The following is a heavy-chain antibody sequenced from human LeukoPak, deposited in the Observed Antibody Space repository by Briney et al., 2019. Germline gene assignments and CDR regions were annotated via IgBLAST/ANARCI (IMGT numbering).Heavy chain of an antibody. CDR1: GYTFTTYG. D-gene: IGHD3-22*01. V-gene: IGHV1-18*01. CDR2: ISGYNGYT. Sequence: GASVEVSCKASGYTFTTYGISWVRQAPGQGLEWMGGISGYNGYTNYAQNLQGRVTMTTDTSTSTAYMELKSLRSDDTAVYYCARMMTPRHYYDRSGYYYGAFDIWGQGTMVTVSS. J-gene: IGHJ3*02. CDR3: ARMMTPRHYYDRSGYYYGAFDI.